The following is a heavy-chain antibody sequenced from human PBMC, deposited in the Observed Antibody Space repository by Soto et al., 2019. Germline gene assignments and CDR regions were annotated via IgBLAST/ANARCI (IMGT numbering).Heavy chain of an antibody. CDR2: INPDNGNT. J-gene: IGHJ5*02. D-gene: IGHD2-15*01. CDR1: GYTFTRYT. V-gene: IGHV1-3*01. Sequence: RASVKVSCKXSGYTFTRYTMNWVRQAPGQRLEWMGWINPDNGNTKSSQKFQDRVIITRDTSASTAYMDLSSLRSEDTAVYYCARGIATGQLDPWGQGTLVTVSS. CDR3: ARGIATGQLDP.